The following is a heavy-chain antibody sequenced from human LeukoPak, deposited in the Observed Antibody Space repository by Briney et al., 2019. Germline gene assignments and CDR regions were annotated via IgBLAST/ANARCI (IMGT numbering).Heavy chain of an antibody. J-gene: IGHJ6*02. CDR3: AREAAHYYYGMDV. Sequence: SETLSLTCTVSGGSISSYYWSWIRQPPGKGLEWIGYIYYSGSTYYNPSLKSRVTISVDTSKNQFSLKLSSVTAADTAVYYCAREAAHYYYGMDVWGQGTTVTVSS. CDR2: IYYSGST. CDR1: GGSISSYY. D-gene: IGHD6-6*01. V-gene: IGHV4-59*12.